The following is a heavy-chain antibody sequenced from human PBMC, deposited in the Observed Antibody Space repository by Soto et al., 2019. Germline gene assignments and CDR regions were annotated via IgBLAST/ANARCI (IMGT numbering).Heavy chain of an antibody. J-gene: IGHJ6*02. CDR2: IYYSGST. CDR3: ARDVRGDCSGGSCYSSYYYYGMDV. D-gene: IGHD2-15*01. Sequence: QVQLQESGPGLVKPSQTLSLTCTVSGGSISSGDYYWSWIRQPPGKGLEWIGYIYYSGSTYYNPSLKSRGTISVDPSKNQCSLKLSSVTAADTAVYYCARDVRGDCSGGSCYSSYYYYGMDVWGQGTTVTVSS. V-gene: IGHV4-30-4*01. CDR1: GGSISSGDYY.